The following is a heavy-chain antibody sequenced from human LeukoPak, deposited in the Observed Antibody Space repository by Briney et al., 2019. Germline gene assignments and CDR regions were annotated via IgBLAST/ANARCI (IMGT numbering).Heavy chain of an antibody. CDR3: ARDWYYHDSSGYLYWVFNY. CDR1: GFTFSSYW. V-gene: IGHV3-74*01. CDR2: VNGDGSDS. D-gene: IGHD3-22*01. Sequence: GGSLRLSCAASGFTFSSYWMHWVRQAPGKGLVWVSRVNGDGSDSSYADSVKGRFTISRDNAKNSLYLQMNSLRAEDTALYYCARDWYYHDSSGYLYWVFNYWGQGTLVTVSS. J-gene: IGHJ4*02.